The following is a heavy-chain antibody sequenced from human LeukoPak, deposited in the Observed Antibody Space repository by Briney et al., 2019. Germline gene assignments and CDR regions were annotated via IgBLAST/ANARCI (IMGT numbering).Heavy chain of an antibody. CDR3: ARVRYSDVLTGYYGDGYFDY. D-gene: IGHD3-9*01. Sequence: SSETLSLTCAVYGGSFSGYYWSWIRQPPGKGLEWIGYIYYTRSTHYNPSLKSRVTISVDTSKNQFSLKLSSVTAADTAVYYCARVRYSDVLTGYYGDGYFDYWGQGTLVTVSS. J-gene: IGHJ4*02. CDR2: IYYTRST. V-gene: IGHV4-59*01. CDR1: GGSFSGYY.